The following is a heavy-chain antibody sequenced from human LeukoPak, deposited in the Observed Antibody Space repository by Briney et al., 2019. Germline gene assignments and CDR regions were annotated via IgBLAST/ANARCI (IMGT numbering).Heavy chain of an antibody. D-gene: IGHD2-2*02. CDR2: INPNSGAT. Sequence: ASVKVSCKASGYIFTDYHVHWVRQAPGQGLEWMGWINPNSGATNIAQKFQGRVTLTRDTSITTAYMELSRLRSDDTAVYYCARYCSSTSCYNNWGQGTLVTVSS. CDR1: GYIFTDYH. CDR3: ARYCSSTSCYNN. J-gene: IGHJ4*02. V-gene: IGHV1-2*02.